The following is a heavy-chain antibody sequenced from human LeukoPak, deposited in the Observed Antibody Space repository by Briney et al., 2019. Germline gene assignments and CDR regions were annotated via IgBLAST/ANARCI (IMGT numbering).Heavy chain of an antibody. J-gene: IGHJ4*02. V-gene: IGHV3-7*01. CDR3: ARDTLGEGEDANYAVYYFDY. CDR1: GFTFRTYW. CDR2: IKQDGNEK. D-gene: IGHD4/OR15-4a*01. Sequence: GGSLRLSCAASGFTFRTYWMSWVRQASGKGLEWVANIKQDGNEKYYVDSVKGRFTISRDNAKNSLDLQMNSLRAEDTAVYYCARDTLGEGEDANYAVYYFDYWGQGTPVTVSS.